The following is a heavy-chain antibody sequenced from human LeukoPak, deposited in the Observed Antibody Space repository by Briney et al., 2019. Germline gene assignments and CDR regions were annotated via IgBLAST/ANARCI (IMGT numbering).Heavy chain of an antibody. J-gene: IGHJ5*02. Sequence: SETLSLTCTVSGGSISSGGYYWSWIRQPPGKGLEWIGYIYHSGSTYYNPSLKSRVTISVDTSKNQFSLKVISVTAADTAVYYCARQWLGGSDPDWFDPWGQGTLVTVSS. D-gene: IGHD1-26*01. CDR3: ARQWLGGSDPDWFDP. CDR1: GGSISSGGYY. CDR2: IYHSGST. V-gene: IGHV4-30-2*03.